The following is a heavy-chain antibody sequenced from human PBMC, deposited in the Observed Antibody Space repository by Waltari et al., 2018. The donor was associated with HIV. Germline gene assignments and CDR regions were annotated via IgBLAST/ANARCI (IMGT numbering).Heavy chain of an antibody. CDR2: INHSGGT. Sequence: QVQLQPWGAGLLKPSETLSLTCSVYGGSFSGYYCSWMRKPPGKGLEWIGEINHSGGTNYSPSLKSRVTISVDTSKNQFSLKLRCVTAAYTALYYCARGYYDSSGYYFPFDYWGQGTLVTVSS. V-gene: IGHV4-34*01. CDR1: GGSFSGYY. D-gene: IGHD3-22*01. CDR3: ARGYYDSSGYYFPFDY. J-gene: IGHJ4*02.